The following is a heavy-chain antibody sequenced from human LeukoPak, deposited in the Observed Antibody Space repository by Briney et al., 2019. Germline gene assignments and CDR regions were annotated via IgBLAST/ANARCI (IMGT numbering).Heavy chain of an antibody. Sequence: PSETLSLTCTVSGGSISSSSYYWGWIRQPPGKGLEWIGSIYYSGSTYYNPSLKSRVTISVDTSKNQFSLKLSSVTAADTAVYYCAATAFRLTMGPIRGVDYWGQGTLVTVSS. CDR1: GGSISSSSYY. CDR3: AATAFRLTMGPIRGVDY. CDR2: IYYSGST. V-gene: IGHV4-39*07. J-gene: IGHJ4*02. D-gene: IGHD3-10*01.